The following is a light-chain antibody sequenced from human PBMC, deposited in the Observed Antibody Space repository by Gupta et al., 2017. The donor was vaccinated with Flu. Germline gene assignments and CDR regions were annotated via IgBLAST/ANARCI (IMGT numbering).Light chain of an antibody. V-gene: IGLV2-14*01. CDR2: EKS. J-gene: IGLJ3*02. CDR3: KSYDRNNSVVV. Sequence: TTCCSSTGSVVSSYVHVSQHRPGTGHAPVILVFEKSRRGSAVSVCFSGANSGNTASLTISGLQAEDEAYYYCKSYDRNNSVVVFGGGTKVTVL. CDR1: GSVVSSYVH.